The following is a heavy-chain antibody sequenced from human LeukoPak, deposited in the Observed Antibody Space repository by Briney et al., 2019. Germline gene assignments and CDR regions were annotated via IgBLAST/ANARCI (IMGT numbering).Heavy chain of an antibody. D-gene: IGHD4-23*01. CDR2: IIPIFGTA. CDR3: ARSAGGHWYFDL. J-gene: IGHJ2*01. CDR1: GGSFSSHA. Sequence: GASVKVSCKASGGSFSSHAINWVRQAPGQGLEWMGGIIPIFGTANYAQKFQDGVTITAVESMSTVYMELSSLRSEDTAVYYCARSAGGHWYFDLWGRGTLVTVSS. V-gene: IGHV1-69*13.